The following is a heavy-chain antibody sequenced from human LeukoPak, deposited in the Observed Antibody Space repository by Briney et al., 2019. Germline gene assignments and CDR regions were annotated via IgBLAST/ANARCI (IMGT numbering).Heavy chain of an antibody. Sequence: SETLSLTCTVSGGSVTDYYWSWIRQPPGKGLEWIGEINHSGSTNYNPSLKSRVTISVDTSKNQFSLKLSSVTAADTAVYYCARLVARVAVAAIDAFDTWGQGTMVTVSS. CDR3: ARLVARVAVAAIDAFDT. CDR1: GGSVTDYY. D-gene: IGHD6-19*01. V-gene: IGHV4-34*01. J-gene: IGHJ3*02. CDR2: INHSGST.